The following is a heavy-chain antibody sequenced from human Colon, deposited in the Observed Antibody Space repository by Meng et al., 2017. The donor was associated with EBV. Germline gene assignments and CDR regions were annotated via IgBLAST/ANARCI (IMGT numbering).Heavy chain of an antibody. CDR2: IRSQIDGRTT. D-gene: IGHD1-26*01. Sequence: VQLVESGGGLVKPWESLRLSCTASGFTFTNAWMNWVRQAPGKGLEWVGRIRSQIDGRTTDYTAPVKGRFTISRDDSKTTLYLQMNRLKIEDSAVYYCTTDEGGSRFWGQGTLVTVSS. V-gene: IGHV3-15*01. CDR3: TTDEGGSRF. CDR1: GFTFTNAW. J-gene: IGHJ4*02.